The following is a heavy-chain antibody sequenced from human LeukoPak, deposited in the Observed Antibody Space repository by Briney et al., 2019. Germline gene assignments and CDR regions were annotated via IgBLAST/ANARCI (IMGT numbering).Heavy chain of an antibody. Sequence: SETLSLTCTVSGGSISGYYWSWIRQPPGKALEWIGYMYYSGPTNYNPSLKSRVTISVDTSKNQFSLKLSSVTAADTAVYYCARLRVIVESGRAFDYGAREPRS. D-gene: IGHD3-22*01. V-gene: IGHV4-59*01. CDR3: ARLRVIVESGRAFDY. CDR1: GGSISGYY. J-gene: IGHJ4*02. CDR2: MYYSGPT.